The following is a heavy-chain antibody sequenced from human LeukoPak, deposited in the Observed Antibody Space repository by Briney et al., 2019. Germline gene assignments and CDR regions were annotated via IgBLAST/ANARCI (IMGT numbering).Heavy chain of an antibody. CDR1: GFTINSYD. D-gene: IGHD4-17*01. CDR2: AYYSGKT. Sequence: PGGSLRLSCAAFGFTINSYDMSWIRQPPGKGLEWIGSAYYSGKTNYNPSLKSRVTISVDTSKNQFSLKLRSVTAADTAVFYCARQGYADFSPRPFDYWGQGTLVTVSS. V-gene: IGHV4-39*01. J-gene: IGHJ4*02. CDR3: ARQGYADFSPRPFDY.